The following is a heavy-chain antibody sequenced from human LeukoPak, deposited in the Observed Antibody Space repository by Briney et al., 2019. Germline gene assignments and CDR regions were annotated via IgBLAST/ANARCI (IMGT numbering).Heavy chain of an antibody. Sequence: SETLSLTCTVSGGSISSGSYYWSWIRQPAGKGLEWIGRIYTSGSTNYNPSLKSRVTISVDTSKNQFSLKLSSVTAADTAVYYCACSSSWLPYWFDPWGQGTLVTVSS. V-gene: IGHV4-61*02. CDR1: GGSISSGSYY. CDR3: ACSSSWLPYWFDP. D-gene: IGHD6-13*01. CDR2: IYTSGST. J-gene: IGHJ5*02.